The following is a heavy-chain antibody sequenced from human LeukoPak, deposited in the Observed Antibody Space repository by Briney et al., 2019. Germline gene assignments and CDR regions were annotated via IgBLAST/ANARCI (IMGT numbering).Heavy chain of an antibody. V-gene: IGHV4-59*11. CDR2: IYYSGST. CDR1: GGSLGSHY. D-gene: IGHD6-19*01. CDR3: ARASSGWLLFDY. J-gene: IGHJ4*02. Sequence: SETLSLTCTVSGGSLGSHYWSWIRQPPGKGLEWVGYIYYSGSTNQNPSLKSRVTLSLDTSKNQFSLRLTSVTAADTAVYYCARASSGWLLFDYWGQGSLVTVSS.